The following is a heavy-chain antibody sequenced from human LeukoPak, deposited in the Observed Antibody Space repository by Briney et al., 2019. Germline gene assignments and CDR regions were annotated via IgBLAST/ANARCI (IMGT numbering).Heavy chain of an antibody. CDR3: ARDPGRGGDFDY. D-gene: IGHD3-10*01. Sequence: GGSLRLSCAASGFTLSRHWVGWGRQAPGERVEGGAKINEDGSDKYYVDSVEGRFTISRDNAKNSLCLQMNSLRAEDTAVYYCARDPGRGGDFDYWGQGTLVTVSS. CDR1: GFTLSRHW. CDR2: INEDGSDK. V-gene: IGHV3-7*04. J-gene: IGHJ4*02.